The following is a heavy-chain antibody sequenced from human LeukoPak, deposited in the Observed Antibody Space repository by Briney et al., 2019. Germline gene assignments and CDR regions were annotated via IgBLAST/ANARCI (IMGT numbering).Heavy chain of an antibody. CDR3: ASRIAVDQN. D-gene: IGHD6-19*01. CDR1: GYSFTTNW. J-gene: IGHJ4*02. Sequence: GESLKISCKGSGYSFTTNWISWVRQMPGKGLEWMGKIDPSDSYTDYSPPFQGHVTISADKSISTAYLQWSSLKASDTAMYYCASRIAVDQNWGQGTLVTVSS. V-gene: IGHV5-10-1*01. CDR2: IDPSDSYT.